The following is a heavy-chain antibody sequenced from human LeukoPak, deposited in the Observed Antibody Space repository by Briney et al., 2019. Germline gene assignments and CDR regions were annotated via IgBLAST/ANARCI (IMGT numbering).Heavy chain of an antibody. V-gene: IGHV3-30*02. Sequence: GGSLRLSCAASGFTFSNYGIHWVRQAPGKGLEWVAFIHYDGSNQYYADSVKGRFTISRDNSKNTLYLQMNSLRAEDTAVYYCARELHRGAGYWGQGTLVTVSS. CDR1: GFTFSNYG. D-gene: IGHD1-26*01. J-gene: IGHJ4*02. CDR3: ARELHRGAGY. CDR2: IHYDGSNQ.